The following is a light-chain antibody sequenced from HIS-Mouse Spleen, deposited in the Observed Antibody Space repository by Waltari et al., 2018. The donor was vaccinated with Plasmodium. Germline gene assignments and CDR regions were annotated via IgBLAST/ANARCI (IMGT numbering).Light chain of an antibody. J-gene: IGLJ3*02. CDR2: KDS. CDR3: QSADSSGTPNWV. Sequence: SYELTQPPPVSVSPGQTARITCSGAALPKQYAYWYQQKPGQAPVLVKYKDSERPSGIPERFSGSSSGTTVTLTISGVQAEDEADYYCQSADSSGTPNWVFGGGTKLTVL. V-gene: IGLV3-25*03. CDR1: ALPKQY.